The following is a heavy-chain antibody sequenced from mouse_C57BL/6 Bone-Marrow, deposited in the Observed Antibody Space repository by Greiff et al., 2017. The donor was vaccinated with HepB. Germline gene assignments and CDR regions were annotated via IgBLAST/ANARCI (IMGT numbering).Heavy chain of an antibody. J-gene: IGHJ4*01. CDR3: TTGAYCYGSSPYAMDY. CDR2: IDPENGDT. D-gene: IGHD1-1*01. Sequence: EVKLLQSGAELVRPGASVKLSCTASGFNINDDYMHWVKQRPEQGLEWIGWIDPENGDTEYASKFQGKATLTADTSSNTAYLQLRSLTYEDTAVYYCTTGAYCYGSSPYAMDYWGQGTSVTVSS. CDR1: GFNINDDY. V-gene: IGHV14-4*01.